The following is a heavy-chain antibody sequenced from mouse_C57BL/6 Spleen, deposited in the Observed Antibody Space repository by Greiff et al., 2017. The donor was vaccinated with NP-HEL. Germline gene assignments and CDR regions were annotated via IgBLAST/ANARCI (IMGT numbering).Heavy chain of an antibody. Sequence: EVKLQESVAELVRPGASVKLSCTASGFNIKNTYMHWVKQRPEQGLEWIGRIDPANGNTKYAPKFQGKATITADTSSNTAYLQLSSLTSEDTAIYYCARGGRGSSQYYYAMDYWGQGTSVTVSS. D-gene: IGHD1-1*01. J-gene: IGHJ4*01. CDR3: ARGGRGSSQYYYAMDY. CDR2: IDPANGNT. V-gene: IGHV14-3*01. CDR1: GFNIKNTY.